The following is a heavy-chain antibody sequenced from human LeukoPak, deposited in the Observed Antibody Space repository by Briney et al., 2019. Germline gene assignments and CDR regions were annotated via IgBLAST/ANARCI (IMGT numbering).Heavy chain of an antibody. D-gene: IGHD5-18*01. J-gene: IGHJ5*02. CDR1: GGSFSGYY. V-gene: IGHV4-34*01. CDR3: APRGDIEHSYGYGKWFDP. Sequence: SETLSLTCAVYGGSFSGYYWSWIRQPPGKGLEWIGEINHSGSTNYNASLKSRVTISVDTSKNQFSLRLSSVTAADTAMYYCAPRGDIEHSYGYGKWFDPWGQGTQVTVSS. CDR2: INHSGST.